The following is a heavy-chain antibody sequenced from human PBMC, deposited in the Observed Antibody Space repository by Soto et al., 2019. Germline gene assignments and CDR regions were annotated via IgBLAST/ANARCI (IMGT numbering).Heavy chain of an antibody. J-gene: IGHJ4*02. CDR3: ATMGTPATGLYFFDY. CDR2: ISYSGST. Sequence: SETLSLTCTVSGGSISSGGYYLSWIRQPPGKGLEWIGFISYSGSTYYSTSLKSRVTISVDTSKSQFSLNLSFVTAADTSVYYCATMGTPATGLYFFDYWGQGSLVTVSS. D-gene: IGHD2-15*01. CDR1: GGSISSGGYY. V-gene: IGHV4-30-4*01.